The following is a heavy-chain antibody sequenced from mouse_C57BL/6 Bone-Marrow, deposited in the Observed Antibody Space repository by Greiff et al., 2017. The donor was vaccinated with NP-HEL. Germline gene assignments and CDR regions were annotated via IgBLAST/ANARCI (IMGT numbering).Heavy chain of an antibody. V-gene: IGHV1-64*01. D-gene: IGHD2-4*01. CDR1: GYTFTSYW. CDR2: IHPNSGST. J-gene: IGHJ1*03. CDR3: ARRLRLYWYFDV. Sequence: QVQLQQPGAELVKPGASVKLSCKASGYTFTSYWMHWVKQRPGQGLEWIGMIHPNSGSTNYNEKFKSKATLTVDNSSSTAYMQLSSLTSEDSAVYYCARRLRLYWYFDVWGTGTTVTVSS.